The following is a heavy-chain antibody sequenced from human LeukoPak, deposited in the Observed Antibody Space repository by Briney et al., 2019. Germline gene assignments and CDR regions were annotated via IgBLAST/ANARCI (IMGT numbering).Heavy chain of an antibody. CDR2: INPNSGGT. CDR3: ARAPRGYYDFWSGYLEGVAAFDI. J-gene: IGHJ3*02. D-gene: IGHD3-3*01. V-gene: IGHV1-2*06. Sequence: ASVKVSCKASGGTFSSYAISWVRQAPGQGLEWMGRINPNSGGTNYAQKFQGRVTMTRDTSISTAYMELSRLRSDDTAVYYCARAPRGYYDFWSGYLEGVAAFDIWGQGTMVTVSS. CDR1: GGTFSSYA.